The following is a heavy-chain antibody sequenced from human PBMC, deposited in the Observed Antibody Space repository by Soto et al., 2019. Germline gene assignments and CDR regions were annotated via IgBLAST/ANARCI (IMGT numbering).Heavy chain of an antibody. CDR3: ARYGYSGYDNKYNWFDP. CDR1: GGTFSSYI. Sequence: SVKVSCQASGGTFSSYIISWVRQAPGQGLEWMGRIIPILGIANYAQKFQGRVTITADKSTSTAYMELSSLRSEDTAVYYCARYGYSGYDNKYNWFDPWGQGTLVTVSS. V-gene: IGHV1-69*02. CDR2: IIPILGIA. J-gene: IGHJ5*02. D-gene: IGHD5-12*01.